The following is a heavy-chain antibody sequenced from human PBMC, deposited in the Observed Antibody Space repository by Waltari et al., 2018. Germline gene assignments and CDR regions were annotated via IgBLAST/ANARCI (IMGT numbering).Heavy chain of an antibody. J-gene: IGHJ4*02. CDR1: GLTFSNAW. CDR2: SKSKTDGGTT. CDR3: TTGTWSLLDY. V-gene: IGHV3-15*01. Sequence: EVQLVESGGGLVKPGGSIRLSCAASGLTFSNAWMRWLRQAPGKGLEWVGRSKSKTDGGTTDYAAPVKGRFTISRDGSKNTLYLQMNSLKTEDTAVYYCTTGTWSLLDYWGQGTLVTVSS. D-gene: IGHD2-15*01.